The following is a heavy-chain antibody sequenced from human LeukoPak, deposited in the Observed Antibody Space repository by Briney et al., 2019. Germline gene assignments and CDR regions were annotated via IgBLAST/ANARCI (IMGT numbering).Heavy chain of an antibody. D-gene: IGHD4-17*01. Sequence: GRSLRLSCAAYGFTFGDYAMGWVRQAPGKGLEWVGFIRNKACAGTTEYAASVKGRFTISRDDSKSIAYLQTSSLKTEDTAVYYCTRLSHYGKYFDGGGQGTLVTVPS. V-gene: IGHV3-49*04. CDR2: IRNKACAGTT. J-gene: IGHJ4*02. CDR1: GFTFGDYA. CDR3: TRLSHYGKYFDG.